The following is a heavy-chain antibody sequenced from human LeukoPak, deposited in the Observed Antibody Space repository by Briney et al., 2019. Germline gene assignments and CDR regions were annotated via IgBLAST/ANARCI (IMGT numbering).Heavy chain of an antibody. J-gene: IGHJ3*02. CDR1: GGTFSSYA. Sequence: ASVKVSCKASGGTFSSYAISWVRQAPGQGLEWMGGIIPIFGTANYAQKFQGRVTITTDESTSTAYMELSSLRSEDTAVYYCARDDEAQNAFDIWGQGTMVTVSS. CDR2: IIPIFGTA. CDR3: ARDDEAQNAFDI. V-gene: IGHV1-69*05.